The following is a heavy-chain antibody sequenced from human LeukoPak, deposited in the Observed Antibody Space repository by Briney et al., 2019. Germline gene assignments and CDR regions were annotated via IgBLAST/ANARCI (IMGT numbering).Heavy chain of an antibody. CDR2: ISPSGGST. Sequence: ASVKVSCKAFGYTFTSNYMHWVRQAPGQGPEWMGVISPSGGSTTYAQKFQGRVTLTRDMSTSTDYLELSSLRSEDTAVYYCARERNDGDAFDIWGQGTMVTVSS. D-gene: IGHD1-1*01. CDR3: ARERNDGDAFDI. CDR1: GYTFTSNY. J-gene: IGHJ3*02. V-gene: IGHV1-46*01.